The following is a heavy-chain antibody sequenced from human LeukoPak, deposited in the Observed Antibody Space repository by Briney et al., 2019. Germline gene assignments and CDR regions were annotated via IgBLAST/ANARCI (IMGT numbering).Heavy chain of an antibody. CDR1: GFTFSNYW. J-gene: IGHJ4*02. CDR3: ARTNYDFWSGYYTPVPNYFDY. Sequence: PGGSLRLSCAASGFTFSNYWMAWVRQAPGKGPEWVANINLDGSQKYYVDSVKGRFTISRDNAKNSLYLQMNSLRAEDTAVYYCARTNYDFWSGYYTPVPNYFDYWGQGTLVTVSS. D-gene: IGHD3-3*01. V-gene: IGHV3-7*01. CDR2: INLDGSQK.